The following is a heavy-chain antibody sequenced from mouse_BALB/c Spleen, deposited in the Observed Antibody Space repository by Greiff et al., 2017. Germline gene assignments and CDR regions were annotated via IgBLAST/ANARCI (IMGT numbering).Heavy chain of an antibody. CDR3: AKIYYGNFYWYFDV. CDR2: ISSGGGNT. D-gene: IGHD2-1*01. V-gene: IGHV5-9*03. Sequence: EVNVVESGGGLVKPGGSLKLSCAASGFTFSSYTMSWVRQTPEKRLEWVATISSGGGNTYYPDSVKGRFTISRDNAKNNLYLQMSSLRSEDTALYYCAKIYYGNFYWYFDVWGAGTTVTVSS. J-gene: IGHJ1*01. CDR1: GFTFSSYT.